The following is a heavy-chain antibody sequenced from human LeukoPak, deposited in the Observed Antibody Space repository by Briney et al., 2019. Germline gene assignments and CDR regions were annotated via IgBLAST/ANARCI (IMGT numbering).Heavy chain of an antibody. D-gene: IGHD7-27*01. CDR3: ARDLTGDQFFDP. CDR2: IYYSGST. CDR1: GGSISNDGYY. J-gene: IGHJ5*02. Sequence: SQTLSLTCTVSGGSISNDGYYWSWIRQHPGKGLEWLGYIYYSGSTYYNPPLKSRVTLSVDTSKSQFSLRLSSVTAADTAVYYCARDLTGDQFFDPWGQGTLVTVSS. V-gene: IGHV4-31*03.